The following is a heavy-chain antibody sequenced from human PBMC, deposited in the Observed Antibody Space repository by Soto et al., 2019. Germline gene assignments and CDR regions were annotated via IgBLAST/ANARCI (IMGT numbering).Heavy chain of an antibody. J-gene: IGHJ2*01. V-gene: IGHV1-69*13. D-gene: IGHD2-21*01. Sequence: GASVKVSCKTSGYTFNTYGINWVRQAPGQGLEWMGGIIPMLAAPTYAQKFQGRLTITADESTTTVYMELSSLTSEDTAVYYCARVGPPSPSVIWFFDLWGRGTLVTVSS. CDR3: ARVGPPSPSVIWFFDL. CDR1: GYTFNTYG. CDR2: IIPMLAAP.